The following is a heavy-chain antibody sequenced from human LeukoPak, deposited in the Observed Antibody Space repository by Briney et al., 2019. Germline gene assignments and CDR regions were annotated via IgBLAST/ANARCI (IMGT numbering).Heavy chain of an antibody. V-gene: IGHV3-23*01. J-gene: IGHJ3*02. CDR2: ISGSGGST. Sequence: GGSLRLSCSASGFTFSSYSVDWVRQAPGKGLEWVSAISGSGGSTYYADSVKGRFTISRDNSKNTLYLQMNSLRAEDTAVYYCAKEKVRSSGWYVGDAFDIWGQGTMVTVSS. CDR1: GFTFSSYS. CDR3: AKEKVRSSGWYVGDAFDI. D-gene: IGHD6-19*01.